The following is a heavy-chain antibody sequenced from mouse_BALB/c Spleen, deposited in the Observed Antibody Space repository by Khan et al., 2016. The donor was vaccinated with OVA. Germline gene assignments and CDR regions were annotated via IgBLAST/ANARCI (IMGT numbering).Heavy chain of an antibody. Sequence: QIQLVQSGAELVKPGASVKLSCKASGYTFTEYIIHWLKQRSGQGLEWIGWFYPGGTTIKYNEKFKNKATLTADKSSSTVYMEFSRLTSEDSADYFCTKHEDYGNWLDYWGQGTTLTVSS. D-gene: IGHD2-1*01. CDR3: TKHEDYGNWLDY. CDR1: GYTFTEYI. V-gene: IGHV1-62-2*01. CDR2: FYPGGTTI. J-gene: IGHJ2*01.